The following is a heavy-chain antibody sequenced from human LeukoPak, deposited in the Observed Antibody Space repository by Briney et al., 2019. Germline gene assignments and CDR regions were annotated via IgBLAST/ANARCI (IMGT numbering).Heavy chain of an antibody. CDR2: ISYDGSNK. Sequence: GSLRLSCAASGFTFSSYAMHWARQAPGKGLEWVAVISYDGSNKYYADSVKGRFTISRDNAENSLFLQMNSLRAEDTAVYYCARDSPNDGILWWSIDYWGQGTLVTVSS. CDR1: GFTFSSYA. CDR3: ARDSPNDGILWWSIDY. D-gene: IGHD2-21*01. J-gene: IGHJ4*02. V-gene: IGHV3-30*04.